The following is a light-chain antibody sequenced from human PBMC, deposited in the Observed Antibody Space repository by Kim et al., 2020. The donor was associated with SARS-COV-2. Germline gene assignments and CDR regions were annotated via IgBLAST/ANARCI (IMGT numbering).Light chain of an antibody. V-gene: IGLV2-14*01. J-gene: IGLJ2*01. CDR2: DVS. Sequence: QSALTQPASVSGSPGQSITISCTGTSSDIGGYNYVSWYQQHPGKAPKLMIYDVSKRSSGVSNRFSGSKSGNTASLTISGLQAEDEADYCSSSITSSSTEVFGGGTQLTVL. CDR3: SSITSSSTEV. CDR1: SSDIGGYNY.